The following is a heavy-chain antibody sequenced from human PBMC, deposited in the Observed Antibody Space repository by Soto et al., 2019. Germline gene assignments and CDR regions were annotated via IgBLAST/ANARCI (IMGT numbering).Heavy chain of an antibody. D-gene: IGHD4-17*01. CDR2: FIPILDKT. J-gene: IGHJ4*02. V-gene: IGHV1-69*08. Sequence: QIQLVQSGAEVRKPGSSVKVSCTFSGGTFSDYTINWVRQAPGHGLEWVGRFIPILDKTHYALKFAGRVTIAADTSPDTSPNTVSLELNSLTSDDTAIYYCATDHSMRYGDYLFDHWGQGALVTVSS. CDR3: ATDHSMRYGDYLFDH. CDR1: GGTFSDYT.